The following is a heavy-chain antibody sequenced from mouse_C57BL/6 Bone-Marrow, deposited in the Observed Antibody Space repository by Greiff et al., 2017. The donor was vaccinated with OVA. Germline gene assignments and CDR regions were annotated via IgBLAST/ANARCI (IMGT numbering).Heavy chain of an antibody. V-gene: IGHV5-4*03. CDR1: GFTFSSYA. D-gene: IGHD6-2*01. J-gene: IGHJ1*03. CDR2: ISDGGSYT. CDR3: ARSLKDWYFDV. Sequence: EVKLVESGGGLVKPGGSLKLSCAASGFTFSSYAMSWVRQTPEKRLEWVATISDGGSYTYYPANVKGRFTISRDNAKNNLYLQMSHLKSEDTAMYYCARSLKDWYFDVWGTGTTVTVSS.